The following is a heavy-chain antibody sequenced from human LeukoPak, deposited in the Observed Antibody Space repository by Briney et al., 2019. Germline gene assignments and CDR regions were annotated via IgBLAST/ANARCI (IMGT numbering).Heavy chain of an antibody. CDR1: GFLVNANH. V-gene: IGHV3-66*01. J-gene: IGHJ6*04. CDR2: IYSSDYM. D-gene: IGHD3-10*02. Sequence: PGGSLRLSCAASGFLVNANHMNWVRQAPGKGLEWVSIIYSSDYMYYADSVKGRFTISRDNSKNTLYLQMNSLRAEDTAVYYCAELGITMIGGVWGKGTTVTISS. CDR3: AELGITMIGGV.